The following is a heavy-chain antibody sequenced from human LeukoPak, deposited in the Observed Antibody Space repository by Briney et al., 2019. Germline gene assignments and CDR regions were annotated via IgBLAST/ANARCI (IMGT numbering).Heavy chain of an antibody. CDR2: IRFDGSNK. Sequence: PGGSLRLSCVASGFTFSNYGMHWVRQAPGKGLEWVAFIRFDGSNKYYADSVKGRFTISRDNSKNTLYMEMNSLRAEDTAVYYCARVGATTDYWGQGTLVTVSS. CDR3: ARVGATTDY. D-gene: IGHD1-26*01. CDR1: GFTFSNYG. V-gene: IGHV3-30*02. J-gene: IGHJ4*02.